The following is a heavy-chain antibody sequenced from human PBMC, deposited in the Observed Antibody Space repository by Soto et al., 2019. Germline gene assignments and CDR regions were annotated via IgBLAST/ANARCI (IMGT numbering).Heavy chain of an antibody. D-gene: IGHD4-4*01. CDR1: GFTFTTYA. CDR2: INAGNGAT. CDR3: TRQYVDDYNSFDS. Sequence: GASVKVSCKASGFTFTTYAIHWVRQAPGQRLEWMGWINAGNGATKYSQNFQDRVTIARDTSANTAFMELSGLETEDTAVYYCTRQYVDDYNSFDSWGQGTLVTVSS. J-gene: IGHJ4*02. V-gene: IGHV1-3*01.